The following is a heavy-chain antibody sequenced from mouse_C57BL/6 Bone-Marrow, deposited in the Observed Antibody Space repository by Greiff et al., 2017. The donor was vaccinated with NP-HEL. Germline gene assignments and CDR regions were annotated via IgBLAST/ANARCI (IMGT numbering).Heavy chain of an antibody. CDR3: ARTSTMSTRFAY. D-gene: IGHD2-4*01. J-gene: IGHJ3*01. Sequence: EVMLVESGGGLVKPGGSLKLSCAASGFTFSDYGMHWVRQAPEKGLEWVAYISSGSGTIYYADTVKGRFTISRDNATNTLFLQMTSLRSEDTAMYYCARTSTMSTRFAYWGQGTLVTVSA. CDR2: ISSGSGTI. CDR1: GFTFSDYG. V-gene: IGHV5-17*01.